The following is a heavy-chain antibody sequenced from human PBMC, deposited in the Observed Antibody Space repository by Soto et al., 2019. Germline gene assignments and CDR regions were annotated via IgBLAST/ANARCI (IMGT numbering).Heavy chain of an antibody. CDR2: IGASGGDT. CDR1: GFTFSSYA. Sequence: EVQMLESGGGLAQPGGSLRLSCTASGFTFSSYAMTWVRQAPGKGLEWVSVIGASGGDTSYADSVEGRFTVSRDNSKSTLYLQMNSLRAEDTAMYYCTTDIELGYYGSGSYYLYWGQGTLVTVSS. D-gene: IGHD3-10*01. J-gene: IGHJ4*02. CDR3: TTDIELGYYGSGSYYLY. V-gene: IGHV3-23*01.